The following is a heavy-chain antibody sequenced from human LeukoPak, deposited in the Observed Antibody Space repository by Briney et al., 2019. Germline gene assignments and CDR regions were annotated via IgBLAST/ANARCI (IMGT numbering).Heavy chain of an antibody. CDR1: GFTFDDYA. J-gene: IGHJ4*02. CDR3: ARVPSSASGWYRFDY. D-gene: IGHD6-19*01. Sequence: GGSLRLSCAASGFTFDDYAMHWVRQTPGKGLEWVSLISGDGGSTYFADSVKGRFTVSRDNSKNSLYLQMNSLRPEDTALYYCARVPSSASGWYRFDYWGQGTLVTVSS. V-gene: IGHV3-43*02. CDR2: ISGDGGST.